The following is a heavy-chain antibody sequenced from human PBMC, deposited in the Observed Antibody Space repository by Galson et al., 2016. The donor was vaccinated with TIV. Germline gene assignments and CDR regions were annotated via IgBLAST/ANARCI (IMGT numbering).Heavy chain of an antibody. V-gene: IGHV3-66*02. CDR2: ISDGGNT. CDR3: ARERMIDATYYYYYYGMDV. J-gene: IGHJ6*02. CDR1: GLSVSINY. Sequence: SLRLSCAASGLSVSINYMTWVRQAPGKGLEWVSLISDGGNTYYPDSVKGRFTLSRDNSKNTLYLQMNSLRVEDTAVYYCARERMIDATYYYYYYGMDVWGQGTAVTVSS. D-gene: IGHD3-22*01.